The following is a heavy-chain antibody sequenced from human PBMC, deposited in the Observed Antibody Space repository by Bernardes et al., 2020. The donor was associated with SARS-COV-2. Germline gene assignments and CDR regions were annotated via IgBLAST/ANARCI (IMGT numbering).Heavy chain of an antibody. CDR2: IKTDGTET. CDR1: GFGFSSHW. CDR3: ATDVKYDFPY. J-gene: IGHJ4*02. Sequence: GGSLRLSCAASGFGFSSHWMSWFRHAPGKGLEWLANIKTDGTETYYVDSVKGRFTISRDNAKNSLYLQMNSLRADDTAVYQCATDVKYDFPYWGQGTLVTVSS. V-gene: IGHV3-7*03. D-gene: IGHD2-21*02.